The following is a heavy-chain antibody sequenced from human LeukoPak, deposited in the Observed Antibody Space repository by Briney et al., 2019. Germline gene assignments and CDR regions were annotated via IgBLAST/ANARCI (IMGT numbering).Heavy chain of an antibody. CDR3: ARASATAYYMDV. CDR1: GGTFSGYA. D-gene: IGHD2-15*01. J-gene: IGHJ6*03. V-gene: IGHV1-69*05. CDR2: IIPIFGTA. Sequence: ASVKVSCKASGGTFSGYAISWVRQAPGQGLEWMGGIIPIFGTANYAQKFQGRVTITTDESTSTAYMELSSLRSEDTAVYYCARASATAYYMDVWGKGTTVTVSS.